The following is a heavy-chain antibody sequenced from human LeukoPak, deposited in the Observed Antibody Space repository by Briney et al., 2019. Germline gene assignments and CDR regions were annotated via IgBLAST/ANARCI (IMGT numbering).Heavy chain of an antibody. D-gene: IGHD4-17*01. CDR3: ARRRSLYGDYAVLVV. V-gene: IGHV1-18*01. Sequence: ASVKVSCKASGYTFTSYGLSWVRQAPGQGLEWMGWISVYNGNTNYAQKLQGRVTMTTDTSTNTAYMELRSLRSDDTAVYYCARRRSLYGDYAVLVVWGQGTLVTVSS. CDR2: ISVYNGNT. CDR1: GYTFTSYG. J-gene: IGHJ1*01.